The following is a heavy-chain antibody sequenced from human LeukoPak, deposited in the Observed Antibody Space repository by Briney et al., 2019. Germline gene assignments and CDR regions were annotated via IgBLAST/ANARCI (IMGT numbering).Heavy chain of an antibody. CDR2: ISWNSGNI. Sequence: GGSLRLSCAASGFTFDDYAMHWVRQAPGKGLEWVSGISWNSGNIGYADSVKGRFTISRDNAKNSLYLQMNSLRAEDTALYYCARLDYYYYMDVWGKGTTVTVSS. CDR1: GFTFDDYA. J-gene: IGHJ6*03. D-gene: IGHD6-6*01. V-gene: IGHV3-9*01. CDR3: ARLDYYYYMDV.